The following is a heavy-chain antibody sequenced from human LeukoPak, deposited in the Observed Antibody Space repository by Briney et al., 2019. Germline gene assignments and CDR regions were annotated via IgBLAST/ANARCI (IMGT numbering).Heavy chain of an antibody. CDR2: IYYSGNT. D-gene: IGHD6-13*01. J-gene: IGHJ4*02. V-gene: IGHV4-59*08. CDR1: AGSISSYY. Sequence: SETLSLTCPVSAGSISSYYWSWIRPLPRKVLEWIGSIYYSGNTNYNPSLKSGVTISVDTSKNQFSLKLSSVTAADTAVYYCARGQTFIAAADYWGQGTLVTVSS. CDR3: ARGQTFIAAADY.